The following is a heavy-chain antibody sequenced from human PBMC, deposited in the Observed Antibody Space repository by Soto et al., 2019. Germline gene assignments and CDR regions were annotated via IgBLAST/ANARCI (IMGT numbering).Heavy chain of an antibody. D-gene: IGHD3-3*01. V-gene: IGHV4-39*01. CDR3: ARNRNGRITIFGVVIDDWFDP. CDR2: IYYSGST. CDR1: GGSISSSSYY. J-gene: IGHJ5*02. Sequence: TSETLSLTCTVSGGSISSSSYYWGWIRRPPGKGLEWVGSIYYSGSTYYNPSLKSRVTISVDTSKNQFSLKLSSVTAADTAVYYCARNRNGRITIFGVVIDDWFDPWGQGTLVTVSS.